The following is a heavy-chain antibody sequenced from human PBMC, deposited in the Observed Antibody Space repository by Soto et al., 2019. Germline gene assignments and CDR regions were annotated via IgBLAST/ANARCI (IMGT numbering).Heavy chain of an antibody. V-gene: IGHV3-7*04. D-gene: IGHD2-15*01. Sequence: GGSLRLSCAASEFTFSMYWMSWVRQAPGKGLEWVANINQHGSEKNYVDSVKGRFTISRDNAKNSLYLQMNSLRAEDTAVYYCARETIHNIPNPGRADYWGQGTLVTVSS. J-gene: IGHJ4*02. CDR3: ARETIHNIPNPGRADY. CDR1: EFTFSMYW. CDR2: INQHGSEK.